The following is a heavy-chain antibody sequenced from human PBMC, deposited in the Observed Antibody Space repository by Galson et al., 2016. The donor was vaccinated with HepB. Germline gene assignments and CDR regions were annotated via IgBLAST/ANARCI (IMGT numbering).Heavy chain of an antibody. V-gene: IGHV2-5*02. Sequence: PALVKPTQTLTLTCSVSGFSISSSGVGVGWIRQTPGKALEWLALIYWDDDERYSPPLKSRLTVTKDTSKNQVVLTMTNMETVDSATYYCAKIDTITNYAAHEWGQGILVIVSS. CDR3: AKIDTITNYAAHE. CDR1: GFSISSSGVG. D-gene: IGHD2-8*01. J-gene: IGHJ4*02. CDR2: IYWDDDE.